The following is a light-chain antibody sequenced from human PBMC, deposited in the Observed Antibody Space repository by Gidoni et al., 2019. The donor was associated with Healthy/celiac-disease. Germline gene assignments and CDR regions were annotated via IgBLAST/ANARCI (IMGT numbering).Light chain of an antibody. V-gene: IGKV3-15*01. CDR3: QQYNNWPHLT. Sequence: EIVMTQSPATLSVSPGERATLSCRASQSFSSNLAWYQQKPGQAPRLLIYGASTRATGIPARFSGSGSGTEFTLTISSLQSEDFAVYYCQQYNNWPHLTFGGGTKVEIK. CDR1: QSFSSN. CDR2: GAS. J-gene: IGKJ4*01.